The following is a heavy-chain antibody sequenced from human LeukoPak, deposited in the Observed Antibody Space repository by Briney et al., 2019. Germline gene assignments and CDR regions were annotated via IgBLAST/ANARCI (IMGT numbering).Heavy chain of an antibody. V-gene: IGHV4-34*11. D-gene: IGHD3-22*01. CDR3: ARNSPPVYDSSDYDSFDCSYFYMDV. CDR1: GGSFSGYY. Sequence: SETLSLTCAVYGGSFSGYYWSWIRQPPGKGLEWIGYMYYRGRSNYNPSLKSRVTILVDTSKNQFSLRLTSVTAADTAVYFCARNSPPVYDSSDYDSFDCSYFYMDVWGKGTTVTVSS. J-gene: IGHJ6*03. CDR2: MYYRGRS.